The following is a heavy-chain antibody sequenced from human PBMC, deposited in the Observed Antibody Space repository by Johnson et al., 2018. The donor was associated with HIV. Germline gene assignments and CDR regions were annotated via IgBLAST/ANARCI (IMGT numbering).Heavy chain of an antibody. D-gene: IGHD6-13*01. CDR2: INWDGDST. CDR3: AKSSSAYAFDL. J-gene: IGHJ3*01. V-gene: IGHV3-43D*03. Sequence: LVESGGVVVQPGGSLRLSCETSRFTFDDYAMHWVRKAQGKGLEWVSLINWDGDSTYYADSVKGRFTISRDKIKNSLYLQMNSLRPEDTGLYYCAKSSSAYAFDLWGQGTMVTVSS. CDR1: RFTFDDYA.